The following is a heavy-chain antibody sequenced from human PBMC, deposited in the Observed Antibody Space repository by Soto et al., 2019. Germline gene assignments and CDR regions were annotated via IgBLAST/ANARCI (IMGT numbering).Heavy chain of an antibody. CDR2: IYYSGST. CDR1: GGSISSSSYY. D-gene: IGHD2-15*01. CDR3: ARPGYCSGGSCYYFDY. V-gene: IGHV4-39*01. Sequence: SETLSLTCTVSGGSISSSSYYWGWTRQPPGKGLEWIGSIYYSGSTYYNPSLKSRVTISVDTSKNQFSLKLSSVTAADTAVYYCARPGYCSGGSCYYFDYWGQGTLVTVSS. J-gene: IGHJ4*02.